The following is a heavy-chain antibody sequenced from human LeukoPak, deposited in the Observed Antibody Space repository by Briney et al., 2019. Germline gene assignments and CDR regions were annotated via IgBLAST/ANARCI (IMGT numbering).Heavy chain of an antibody. D-gene: IGHD2-15*01. CDR1: GFTFSNYE. J-gene: IGHJ3*02. V-gene: IGHV3-53*01. Sequence: PGGSLRLSCAVSGFTFSNYEMSWVRQAPGKGLEWVSVFYSGGSTYYADSVKGRFTSSRDNAKNTLYLQMNSLRAEDTAVYYCAREGVGYPDAFDIWGQGTMVTVSS. CDR3: AREGVGYPDAFDI. CDR2: FYSGGST.